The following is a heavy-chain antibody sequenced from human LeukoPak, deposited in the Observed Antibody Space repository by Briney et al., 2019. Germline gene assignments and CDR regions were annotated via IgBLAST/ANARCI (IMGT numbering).Heavy chain of an antibody. J-gene: IGHJ4*02. CDR3: ARYGDCSSTSCPDY. Sequence: GGSLRLSCAASGFTFSSYSMNWVRQAPGKGLEWVSSISSSSSYIYYADSMKGRFTISRDNAKNSLYLQMNSLRAEDTAVYYCARYGDCSSTSCPDYWGQGTLVTVSS. CDR1: GFTFSSYS. D-gene: IGHD2-2*01. V-gene: IGHV3-21*01. CDR2: ISSSSSYI.